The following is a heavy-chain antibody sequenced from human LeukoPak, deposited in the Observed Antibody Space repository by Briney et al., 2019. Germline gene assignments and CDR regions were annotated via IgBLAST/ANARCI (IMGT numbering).Heavy chain of an antibody. CDR2: MYYSGTT. J-gene: IGHJ4*02. V-gene: IGHV4-39*01. Sequence: PSETLSLTCTVSGGSISNTNYDWGWIRQSPGKGLEWIGSMYYSGTTNYKPSLQSRVTISVDTSKNQFSLKLSSVTAADTAVYYCARQGAVLYYFDYWGQGTLVTVSS. CDR3: ARQGAVLYYFDY. CDR1: GGSISNTNYD.